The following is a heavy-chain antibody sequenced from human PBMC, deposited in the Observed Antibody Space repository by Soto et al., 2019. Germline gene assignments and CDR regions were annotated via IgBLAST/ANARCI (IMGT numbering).Heavy chain of an antibody. CDR1: GYTFTGYY. Sequence: ASVKVSCKASGYTFTGYYMHWVRQAPGQGLERMGWINPNSGGTNYAQKFQGWVTMTRDTSISTAYMELSRLRSDDTAVYYCAREIVVPAANNYYGMDVWGQGTTVTVSS. D-gene: IGHD2-2*01. CDR3: AREIVVPAANNYYGMDV. J-gene: IGHJ6*02. CDR2: INPNSGGT. V-gene: IGHV1-2*04.